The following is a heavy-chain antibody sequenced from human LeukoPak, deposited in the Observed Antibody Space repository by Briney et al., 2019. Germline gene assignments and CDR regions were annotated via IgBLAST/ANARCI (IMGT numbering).Heavy chain of an antibody. CDR1: GFTFSSYS. Sequence: GGSLRLSCAASGFTFSSYSMNWVRQAPGKGLEWVSSISSSSSYIYYADSVKGRFTISRDNAKNSLYLQMNSLRAEDTAVYYCAASSGSLCYFDYWGQGTLVTVSS. CDR3: AASSGSLCYFDY. V-gene: IGHV3-21*01. CDR2: ISSSSSYI. D-gene: IGHD3-10*01. J-gene: IGHJ4*02.